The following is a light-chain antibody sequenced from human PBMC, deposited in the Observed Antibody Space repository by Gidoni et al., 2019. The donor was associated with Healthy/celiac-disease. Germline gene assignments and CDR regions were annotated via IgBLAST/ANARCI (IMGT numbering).Light chain of an antibody. Sequence: QSVLTQPPSASGTPGQRVTISCSGSSSNIGSNYVYWYQQLPGTAPKLLIYRNNQRPSGVPDRFSGSKSGTSAPLAISGLRPEDEADYYCAAWDDSLSGVVFGGGTKLTVL. CDR1: SSNIGSNY. CDR2: RNN. CDR3: AAWDDSLSGVV. V-gene: IGLV1-47*01. J-gene: IGLJ2*01.